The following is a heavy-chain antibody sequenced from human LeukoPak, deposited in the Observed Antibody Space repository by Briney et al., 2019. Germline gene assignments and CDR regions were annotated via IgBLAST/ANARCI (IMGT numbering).Heavy chain of an antibody. CDR3: ARDGEVGVGRWFDP. Sequence: PGGSLRLSCVASGFTFSSYCMNWVRQAPGKGLEWVSSISSSSSYIYYADSVKGRFTFSRDNAKNSLSLQMNSLRAEDTAVYYCARDGEVGVGRWFDPWGQGTLVTVSS. J-gene: IGHJ5*02. CDR2: ISSSSSYI. V-gene: IGHV3-21*01. D-gene: IGHD1-26*01. CDR1: GFTFSSYC.